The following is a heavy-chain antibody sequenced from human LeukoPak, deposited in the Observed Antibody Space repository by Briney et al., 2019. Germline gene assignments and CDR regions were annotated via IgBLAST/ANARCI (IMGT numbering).Heavy chain of an antibody. J-gene: IGHJ4*02. CDR1: GFTFSNSA. CDR3: AQAGGDTNWTFDY. CDR2: ITVSGGDT. V-gene: IGHV3-23*01. Sequence: GGSLRLSCAASGFTFSNSAMSWVRQAPGKGLEWVSVITVSGGDTQSAESVKGRFTISRDNSRNTLYLQMNSLRADDTAIYYCAQAGGDTNWTFDYWGQGALVTVSS. D-gene: IGHD1-1*01.